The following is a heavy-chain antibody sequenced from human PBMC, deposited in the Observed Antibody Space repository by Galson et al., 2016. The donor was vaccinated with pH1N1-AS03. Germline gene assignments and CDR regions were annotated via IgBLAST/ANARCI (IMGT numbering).Heavy chain of an antibody. CDR2: IDQDGSEK. Sequence: SLRLPCAASGFRFVDYWMTWVRQAPGKGLEWVANIDQDGSEKYYMDSVEGRFTISRDNAQNSLYLQMNSLRPVDTAVYYSTSGMGELDYCGQGTLATVAS. CDR3: TSGMGELDY. V-gene: IGHV3-7*03. D-gene: IGHD2-21*01. CDR1: GFRFVDYW. J-gene: IGHJ4*02.